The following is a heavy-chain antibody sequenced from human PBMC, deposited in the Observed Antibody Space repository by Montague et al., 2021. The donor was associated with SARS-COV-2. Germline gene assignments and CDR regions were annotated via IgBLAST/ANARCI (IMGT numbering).Heavy chain of an antibody. J-gene: IGHJ4*01. V-gene: IGHV4-34*01. CDR2: INHSGST. CDR1: GGSFSGYY. D-gene: IGHD3-3*01. Sequence: SETLSLTCAVYGGSFSGYYWSWIRQPPGKGLEWIGEINHSGSTNYNPSPKSRVTISVDTSKNQFSLKLSSVTAADTAVYYCASPPFGVAPYYFDYWGQGTLVTVSS. CDR3: ASPPFGVAPYYFDY.